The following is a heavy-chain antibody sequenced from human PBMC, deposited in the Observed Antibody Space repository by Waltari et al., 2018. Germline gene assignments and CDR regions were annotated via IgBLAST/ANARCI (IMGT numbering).Heavy chain of an antibody. CDR2: VHHSGKT. V-gene: IGHV4-4*02. D-gene: IGHD2-2*01. CDR1: GDSVSGNYG. Sequence: QVQLQELGQGLVKPSGPLSLTCAVSGDSVSGNYGWSWVRQSPEKGLEWIGQVHHSGKTHYNPSIQSRVTISVDSPKNQFSLTLKSVTAADTAVYYCAGDRAIGLFFDYWGRGTLVTVSS. J-gene: IGHJ4*02. CDR3: AGDRAIGLFFDY.